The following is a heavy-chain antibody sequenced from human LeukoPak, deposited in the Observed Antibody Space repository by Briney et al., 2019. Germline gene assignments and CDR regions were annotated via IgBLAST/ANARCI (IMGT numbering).Heavy chain of an antibody. CDR1: GGTFSSYA. CDR2: SIPIFGTA. V-gene: IGHV1-69*01. CDR3: ARFGDGSDPFYYYYYMDV. D-gene: IGHD1-26*01. Sequence: SVKVSCKASGGTFSSYAISWVRQAPGQGLEWMGGSIPIFGTANYAQKFQGRVTITADESTSTAYMELSSLRSEDTAVYYCARFGDGSDPFYYYYYMDVWGKGTTVTVSS. J-gene: IGHJ6*03.